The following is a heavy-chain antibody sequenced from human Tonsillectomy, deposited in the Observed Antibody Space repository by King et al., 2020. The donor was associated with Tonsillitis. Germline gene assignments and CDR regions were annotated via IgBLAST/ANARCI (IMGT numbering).Heavy chain of an antibody. CDR1: GFTFSSYG. Sequence: QLVQSGGGVVQPGRSLRLSCAASGFTFSSYGMHWVRQAPGKGLEWVAVIWYDGSNKYYADSVKGRFTISRDNSKNTLYLQMNSLRAEDTAVYYCAREADFWSGYPLDYWGQGTLVTVSS. V-gene: IGHV3-33*01. CDR2: IWYDGSNK. D-gene: IGHD3-3*01. J-gene: IGHJ4*02. CDR3: AREADFWSGYPLDY.